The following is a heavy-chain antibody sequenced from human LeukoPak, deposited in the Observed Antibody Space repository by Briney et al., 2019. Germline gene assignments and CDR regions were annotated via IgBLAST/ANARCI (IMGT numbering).Heavy chain of an antibody. V-gene: IGHV3-20*04. CDR1: GFTFDEFG. D-gene: IGHD3-10*01. J-gene: IGHJ6*03. CDR3: ARERFGSDYYLDV. CDR2: INWNGETT. Sequence: GGSVRLSCTASGFTFDEFGMTWVRQVPGKGLECVSSINWNGETTAYAVSVEGRFTISRDNAKNSLYLQLNSLRVEDTALYYCARERFGSDYYLDVWGRGTTVTVSS.